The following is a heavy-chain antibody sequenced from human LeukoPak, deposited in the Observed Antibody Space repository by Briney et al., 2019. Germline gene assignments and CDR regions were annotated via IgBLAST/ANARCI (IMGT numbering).Heavy chain of an antibody. Sequence: PGGSLRLSCAASGFTFSSYSMNWVRQAPGKGLEWVSSISSSSSYIYYADSVKGRFTISRDNAKNSLYLQMNSLRAEDTAVYYCALSRAPDYDFWSGSAIDPWGQGTLVTVSS. CDR2: ISSSSSYI. J-gene: IGHJ5*02. D-gene: IGHD3-3*01. CDR1: GFTFSSYS. V-gene: IGHV3-21*01. CDR3: ALSRAPDYDFWSGSAIDP.